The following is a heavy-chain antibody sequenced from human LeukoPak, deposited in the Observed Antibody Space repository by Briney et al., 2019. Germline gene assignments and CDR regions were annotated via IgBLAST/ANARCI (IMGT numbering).Heavy chain of an antibody. Sequence: PGGSLRLSCAASGFTFDDYAMHWVRQAPGKGLEWVSGISWNNGNLGYADSVKGRFTISRDNAKSSLYLQMNSLRAEDTALYFCAKVKIGLCDGGSCYYFAYWGQGTLVTVSS. CDR3: AKVKIGLCDGGSCYYFAY. D-gene: IGHD2-15*01. CDR2: ISWNNGNL. V-gene: IGHV3-9*01. CDR1: GFTFDDYA. J-gene: IGHJ4*02.